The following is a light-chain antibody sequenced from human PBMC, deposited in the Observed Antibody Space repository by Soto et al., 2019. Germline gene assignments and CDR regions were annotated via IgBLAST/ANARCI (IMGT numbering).Light chain of an antibody. CDR3: QQYGSSPVT. CDR1: RIVTNSY. Sequence: DIELTQSPGTLSLSPGERATISCRADRIVTNSYLAWYQQTPGQAPSLLIYGASRRATGIPGRFSGSGSGTDFTLTISRLEPEDCAVYYCQQYGSSPVTFGQGTRLEIK. J-gene: IGKJ5*01. V-gene: IGKV3-20*01. CDR2: GAS.